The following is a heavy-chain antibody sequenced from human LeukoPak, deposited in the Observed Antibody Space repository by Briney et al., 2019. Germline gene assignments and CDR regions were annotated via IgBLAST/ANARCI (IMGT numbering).Heavy chain of an antibody. J-gene: IGHJ4*02. CDR2: IYYSGST. CDR1: GGSIGSYY. D-gene: IGHD3-22*01. CDR3: ARQYYYDSPFDY. Sequence: SETLSLTCTVSGGSIGSYYWSWIRQPPGKGLEWIGYIYYSGSTNYNPSLKSRVTISVDTSKNQFSLKLSSVTAADTAVYYCARQYYYDSPFDYWGQGTLVTVSS. V-gene: IGHV4-59*01.